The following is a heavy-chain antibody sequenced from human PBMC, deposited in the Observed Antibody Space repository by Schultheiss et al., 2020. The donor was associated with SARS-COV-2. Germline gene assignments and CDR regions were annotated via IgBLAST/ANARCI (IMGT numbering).Heavy chain of an antibody. CDR1: GFTFSSYG. D-gene: IGHD5-12*01. Sequence: GGSLRLSCAASGFTFSSYGMHWVRQAPGKGLVWVSRINSDGSSTSYADSVKGRFTISRDNAKNTLYLQMNSLGAEDTAVYYCARGGYSGYDYWPYDYWGQGTVVTVSS. CDR2: INSDGSST. J-gene: IGHJ4*02. CDR3: ARGGYSGYDYWPYDY. V-gene: IGHV3-74*01.